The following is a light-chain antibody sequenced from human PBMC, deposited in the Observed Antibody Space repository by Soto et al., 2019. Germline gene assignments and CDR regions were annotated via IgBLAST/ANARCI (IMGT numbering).Light chain of an antibody. V-gene: IGLV2-11*01. CDR2: DVT. J-gene: IGLJ1*01. Sequence: QSALTQPRSVSGSPGQSVTISCTGTSSDVGRYDYVSWYQQSPGEAPKLIIYDVTERPSGVPGRFSGSKSGNTASLTISGLRAEDEAAYSCCSFAGSSTQVFGAGTKVTVL. CDR3: CSFAGSSTQV. CDR1: SSDVGRYDY.